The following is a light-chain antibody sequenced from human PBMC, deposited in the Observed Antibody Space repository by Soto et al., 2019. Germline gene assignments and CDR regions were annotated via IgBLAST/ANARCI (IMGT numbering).Light chain of an antibody. J-gene: IGKJ3*01. V-gene: IGKV1-12*01. CDR1: QSISTW. Sequence: DIQMTQSPSSVSAAVGDRVTITCRASQSISTWLAWYQQKPGKAPNLLIYAAYSLHSEVPSRLRGSRSGTDFNLTIDGLQPEDFATYFCQQGHSFPFTFGPGTKVDIK. CDR3: QQGHSFPFT. CDR2: AAY.